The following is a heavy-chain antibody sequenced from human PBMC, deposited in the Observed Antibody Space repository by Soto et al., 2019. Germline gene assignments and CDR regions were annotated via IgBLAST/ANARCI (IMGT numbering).Heavy chain of an antibody. CDR3: ARADSVMITFGGAFDY. J-gene: IGHJ4*02. D-gene: IGHD3-16*01. Sequence: QVQLQESGPGLVKPSQTLSLTCTVSGGSISSGGYYWSWIRQHPGKGLEWIGYIYYSGSTYYNPSLKSRVTISVDTSKNQFSLKRSSVTAADTAVYYCARADSVMITFGGAFDYWGQGTLVTVSS. V-gene: IGHV4-31*03. CDR2: IYYSGST. CDR1: GGSISSGGYY.